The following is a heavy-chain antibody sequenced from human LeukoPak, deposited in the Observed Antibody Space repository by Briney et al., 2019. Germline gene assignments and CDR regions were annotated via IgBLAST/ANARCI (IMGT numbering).Heavy chain of an antibody. CDR3: ARGVSSSRVPPYYYYYYMDV. J-gene: IGHJ6*03. D-gene: IGHD6-6*01. CDR1: GGSISSGDYY. V-gene: IGHV4-30-4*08. CDR2: IYYSGST. Sequence: SQTLSLTCTVSGGSISSGDYYWSWIRQPPGKGLEWIGYIYYSGSTYYNPSLKSRVTISVDTSKNQFSLKLSSVTAADTAVYYCARGVSSSRVPPYYYYYYMDVWGKGTTVTVSS.